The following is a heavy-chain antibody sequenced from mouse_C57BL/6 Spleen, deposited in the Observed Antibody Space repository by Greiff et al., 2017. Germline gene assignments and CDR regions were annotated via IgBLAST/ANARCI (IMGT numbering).Heavy chain of an antibody. Sequence: VQLVESGAELARPGASVKLSCKASGYTFTSYGISWVKQRTGQGLEWIGEIYPRSGNTYYNEKFKGKATLTADKSSSTAYMELRSLTSEDSAVYFCARSPSDGCYDAMGYWGQGTSVTVSS. CDR3: ARSPSDGCYDAMGY. CDR2: IYPRSGNT. CDR1: GYTFTSYG. V-gene: IGHV1-81*01. J-gene: IGHJ4*01. D-gene: IGHD2-3*01.